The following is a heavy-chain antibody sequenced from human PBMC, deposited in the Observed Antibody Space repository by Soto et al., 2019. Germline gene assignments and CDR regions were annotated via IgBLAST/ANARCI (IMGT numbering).Heavy chain of an antibody. CDR1: GYTFTGYA. CDR2: INAGNGNT. Sequence: ASVKVSCKASGYTFTGYAMHWVRQAPGQRLEWMGWINAGNGNTNYAQKLQGRVTMTTDTSTSTANMELRSLRSDDTAVYYCARRGYSYGLYYYGMDVWGQGTTVTVSS. CDR3: ARRGYSYGLYYYGMDV. J-gene: IGHJ6*02. V-gene: IGHV1-3*01. D-gene: IGHD5-18*01.